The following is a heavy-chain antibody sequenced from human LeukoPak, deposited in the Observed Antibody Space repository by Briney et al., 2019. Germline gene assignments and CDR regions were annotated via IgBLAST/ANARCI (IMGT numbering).Heavy chain of an antibody. CDR3: ARVVVAANYHYYGMDV. V-gene: IGHV1-8*01. Sequence: GASVKVSFKASGYTFTSYDFNWGRQATGQGLEWMGWRNPNSGNTGYAQKFQGRVTMTRNTSISTAYMELSSLRSEDTAVYYCARVVVAANYHYYGMDVWGQGTTVTVSS. D-gene: IGHD2-15*01. CDR1: GYTFTSYD. J-gene: IGHJ6*02. CDR2: RNPNSGNT.